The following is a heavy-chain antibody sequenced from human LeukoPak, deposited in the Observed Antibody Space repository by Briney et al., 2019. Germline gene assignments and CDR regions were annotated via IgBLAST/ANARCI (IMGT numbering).Heavy chain of an antibody. D-gene: IGHD3-22*01. CDR3: ARGVTYYYDSSGYYNEYFQH. CDR1: GGSISDYY. V-gene: IGHV4-59*01. J-gene: IGHJ1*01. CDR2: FYNSGRS. Sequence: PSETLSLTCTVSGGSISDYYRGWIRQPPGKGLEWIGYFYNSGRSTYNPSLKSRVTISVDTSKNQFSLKLSSVTAADTAVYYCARGVTYYYDSSGYYNEYFQHWGQGTLVTVSS.